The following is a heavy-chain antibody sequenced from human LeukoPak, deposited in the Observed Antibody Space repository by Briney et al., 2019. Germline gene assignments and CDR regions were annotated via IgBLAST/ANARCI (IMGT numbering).Heavy chain of an antibody. D-gene: IGHD2-2*02. J-gene: IGHJ5*02. V-gene: IGHV1-69*05. CDR2: IIPIFGTA. CDR1: GGTFSSYA. Sequence: GASVKVSCKASGGTFSSYAISWVRQAPGQGLEWMGGIIPIFGTANYAQKFQGRVTITTDESTSTAYMELSSLRSEDTPVYYCARGVDQLLYGWFDPWGQGTLVTVSS. CDR3: ARGVDQLLYGWFDP.